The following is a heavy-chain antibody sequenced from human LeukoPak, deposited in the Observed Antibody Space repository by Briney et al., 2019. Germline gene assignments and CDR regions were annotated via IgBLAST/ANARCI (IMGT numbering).Heavy chain of an antibody. D-gene: IGHD6-25*01. CDR3: ARQAAKQNDAIDI. Sequence: SVKVSCKASGGTFSSYAISWVRQAPGQGLEWMGRIIPILGIANYAQKFQGRVTITADKSTSTAYMELSSLRSEDTAVYYCARQAAKQNDAIDIWGQGTMVTVSS. V-gene: IGHV1-69*04. J-gene: IGHJ3*02. CDR1: GGTFSSYA. CDR2: IIPILGIA.